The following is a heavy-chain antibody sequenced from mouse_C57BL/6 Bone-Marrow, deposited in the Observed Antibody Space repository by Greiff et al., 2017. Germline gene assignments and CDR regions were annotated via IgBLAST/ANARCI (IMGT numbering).Heavy chain of an antibody. CDR1: GYTFTSYG. D-gene: IGHD3-1*01. Sequence: VHLVESGAELARPGASVKLSCKASGYTFTSYGISWVKQRTGQGLEWIGEIYPRSGNTYYNEKFKGKATLTADKSSSTAYMELRSLTSEDSAVYFCARRRHHIFFDYWGQGTTLTVSS. J-gene: IGHJ2*01. CDR3: ARRRHHIFFDY. V-gene: IGHV1-81*01. CDR2: IYPRSGNT.